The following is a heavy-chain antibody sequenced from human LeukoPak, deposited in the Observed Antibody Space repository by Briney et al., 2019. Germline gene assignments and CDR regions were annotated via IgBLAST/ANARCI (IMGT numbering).Heavy chain of an antibody. J-gene: IGHJ4*02. CDR3: ARAAAAPGFDF. D-gene: IGHD6-13*01. V-gene: IGHV3-23*01. CDR2: VSGSGDRM. Sequence: GGSLRLSCAASGFTSSSYALNWVRQAPGKGLEWVATVSGSGDRMYHADSVKGRFTISRDNSKNTIYLQMNSLRAEDTALYYCARAAAAPGFDFWGQGTRVTSPQ. CDR1: GFTSSSYA.